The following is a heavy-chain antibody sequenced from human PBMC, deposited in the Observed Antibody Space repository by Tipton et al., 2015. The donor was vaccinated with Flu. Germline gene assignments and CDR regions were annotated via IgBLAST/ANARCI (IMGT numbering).Heavy chain of an antibody. CDR2: IYHSGST. CDR1: GYSISSGYY. Sequence: TLSLTCAVSGYSISSGYYWGWIRQPPGKGLEWIGSIYHSGSTYYNPSLKSRVTISVDTSKNQFSLKLSSVTAADTAVYYCAREAGADYFDYWGQGTLVTASS. CDR3: AREAGADYFDY. J-gene: IGHJ4*02. V-gene: IGHV4-38-2*02.